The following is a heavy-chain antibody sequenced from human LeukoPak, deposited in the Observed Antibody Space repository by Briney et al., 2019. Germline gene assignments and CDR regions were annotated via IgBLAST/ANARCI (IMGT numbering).Heavy chain of an antibody. CDR1: GFPFSSYG. V-gene: IGHV3-30*18. Sequence: QPGRSLDLSCAASGFPFSSYGMHWVRQAPGKGLEGVAVISYDGSNKYYADSVKGRFTISRDNSKNTLYLQMNSLRAEDTAVYYCAKDHTARVDTAMSDWGQGTLVTVSS. D-gene: IGHD5-18*01. CDR2: ISYDGSNK. J-gene: IGHJ4*02. CDR3: AKDHTARVDTAMSD.